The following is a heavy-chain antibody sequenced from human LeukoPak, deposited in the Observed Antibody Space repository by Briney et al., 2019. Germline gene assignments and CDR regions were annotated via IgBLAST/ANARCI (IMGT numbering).Heavy chain of an antibody. D-gene: IGHD6-13*01. CDR1: GGSFSGYY. CDR2: INHSGST. J-gene: IGHJ4*02. V-gene: IGHV4-34*01. Sequence: SETLSLTCAAYGGSFSGYYWSWIRQPPGKGLEWIGEINHSGSTNYNPSLKSRVTISVDTSKNQFSLKLSSVTAADTAVYYCARKPGYSSSWYSGTLDYWGQGTLVTVSS. CDR3: ARKPGYSSSWYSGTLDY.